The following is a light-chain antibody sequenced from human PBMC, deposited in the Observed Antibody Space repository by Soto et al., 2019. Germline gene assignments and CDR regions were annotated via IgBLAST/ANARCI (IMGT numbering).Light chain of an antibody. CDR2: DAS. CDR3: QHRSSWPGA. CDR1: QSVSSF. V-gene: IGKV3-11*01. Sequence: VLTQSPDTLSLSPGDSATLSCRASQSVSSFLAWYQQKPGQAPRILIYDASNRATGIPARLSGSGSGTDLTLTISRLEPEDFAVYYCQHRSSWPGACGPGTKVDIK. J-gene: IGKJ3*01.